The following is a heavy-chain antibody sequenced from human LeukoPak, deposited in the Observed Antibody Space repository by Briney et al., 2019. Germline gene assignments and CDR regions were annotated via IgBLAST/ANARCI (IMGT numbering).Heavy chain of an antibody. D-gene: IGHD3-16*02. J-gene: IGHJ4*02. Sequence: ASVNDSCKASGYTFTDYYMHWVRQPPGQRLEWMGWINPNSGGTNSAQKFQGRVTMTRDTSISTAYMERSRLRSDDTAVYYCARGGRLGDLSSLEYWGQETLDTVSS. CDR1: GYTFTDYY. CDR2: INPNSGGT. V-gene: IGHV1-2*02. CDR3: ARGGRLGDLSSLEY.